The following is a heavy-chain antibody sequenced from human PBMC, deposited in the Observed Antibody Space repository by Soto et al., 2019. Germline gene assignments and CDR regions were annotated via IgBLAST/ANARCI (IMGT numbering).Heavy chain of an antibody. CDR1: GFTFSSYG. CDR3: ARDSGYSSSSYYYDY. D-gene: IGHD6-13*01. V-gene: IGHV3-33*01. J-gene: IGHJ4*02. Sequence: PGGSLRLSCAASGFTFSSYGMHWVRQAPGKGLEWVAVIWYDGSNKYYADSVKGRFTISRDNSKNTLYLQMNSLRAEDTAVYYCARDSGYSSSSYYYDYWGQGTLVTVSS. CDR2: IWYDGSNK.